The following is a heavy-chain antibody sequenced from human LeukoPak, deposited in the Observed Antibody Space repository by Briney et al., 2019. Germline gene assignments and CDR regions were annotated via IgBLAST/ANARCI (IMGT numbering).Heavy chain of an antibody. J-gene: IGHJ3*02. CDR2: ISSSGSTI. Sequence: PGGSLKLACAASGFTFSSYEMNWVRQAPGKGREWVSYISSSGSTIYYAASVKGRFTISRDNAKNSLYLQMNSLRAEDTAVYYCASPSDCSGGSCYWRAFDISGQGTMVTVSS. CDR1: GFTFSSYE. CDR3: ASPSDCSGGSCYWRAFDI. V-gene: IGHV3-48*03. D-gene: IGHD2-15*01.